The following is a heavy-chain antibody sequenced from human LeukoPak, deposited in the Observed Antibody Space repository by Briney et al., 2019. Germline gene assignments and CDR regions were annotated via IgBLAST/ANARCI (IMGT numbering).Heavy chain of an antibody. V-gene: IGHV4-34*01. CDR3: ARVRGYCSGGSCDSPTPPWYFDL. CDR2: INHSGST. J-gene: IGHJ2*01. D-gene: IGHD2-15*01. Sequence: PSETLSLTCAVYGGSFSGYYWSWIRQPPGKGLEWIGEINHSGSTNYNPSLKSRVTISVDTSKNQFSLKLSSVTAADTAVYYCARVRGYCSGGSCDSPTPPWYFDLWGRGTLVTVSS. CDR1: GGSFSGYY.